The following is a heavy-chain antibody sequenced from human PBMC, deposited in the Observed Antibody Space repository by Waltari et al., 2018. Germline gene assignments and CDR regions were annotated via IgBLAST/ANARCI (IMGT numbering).Heavy chain of an antibody. J-gene: IGHJ4*02. D-gene: IGHD3-10*01. CDR3: AREVTVVRGVLSLYYFDY. Sequence: QVQLVQSGAEVKKPGSPVTVSCEASGGLFSVYTIRQLRRAPGQRLEWMGGIIPILGTENYAQKVQGRVTITTDESTSTAYMELSSLRSEDTAVYYCAREVTVVRGVLSLYYFDYWGQGTLVTVSS. CDR1: GGLFSVYT. V-gene: IGHV1-69*01. CDR2: IIPILGTE.